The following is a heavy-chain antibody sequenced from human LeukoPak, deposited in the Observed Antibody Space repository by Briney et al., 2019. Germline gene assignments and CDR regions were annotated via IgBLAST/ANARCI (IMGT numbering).Heavy chain of an antibody. CDR2: IHTSGVT. CDR1: GGSFSGYY. Sequence: SETLSLTCAVYGGSFSGYYWSWIRQPPGKGLEWVGFIHTSGVTDYNPSLKSRVTISVDTPKNQFSLKLSSVTAADTAVYYCARHRGGRYSESYLDYWGQATLVTVSS. V-gene: IGHV4-34*01. CDR3: ARHRGGRYSESYLDY. D-gene: IGHD1-26*01. J-gene: IGHJ4*03.